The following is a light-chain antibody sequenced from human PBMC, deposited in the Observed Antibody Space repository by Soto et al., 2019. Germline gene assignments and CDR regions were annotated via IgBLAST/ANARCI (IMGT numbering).Light chain of an antibody. CDR1: QSVSSN. CDR2: GAS. Sequence: VMTQSPATLSVSPGERATLSCRASQSVSSNLAWYQQKPGQAPRLLIYGASTRATGIPARFSGSGSGTEFTLTISSLQSEDFAVYYCQQYNNWPRTFGQGTKVDIK. V-gene: IGKV3-15*01. J-gene: IGKJ1*01. CDR3: QQYNNWPRT.